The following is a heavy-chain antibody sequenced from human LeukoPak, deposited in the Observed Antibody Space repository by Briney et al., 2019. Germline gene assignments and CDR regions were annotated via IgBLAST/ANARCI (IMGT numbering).Heavy chain of an antibody. D-gene: IGHD3-10*01. V-gene: IGHV4-39*07. CDR2: IYYSGYT. CDR1: SGSISTSNYC. Sequence: PSATMSSTCTASSGSISTSNYCWGRIRQDPGKGLAWIGSIYYSGYTSYTLSLKSRVTISLDTSKNQFSLKLFSVTAADTAMYYCTRANGYGLMDYWGQGTLVTVSS. J-gene: IGHJ4*02. CDR3: TRANGYGLMDY.